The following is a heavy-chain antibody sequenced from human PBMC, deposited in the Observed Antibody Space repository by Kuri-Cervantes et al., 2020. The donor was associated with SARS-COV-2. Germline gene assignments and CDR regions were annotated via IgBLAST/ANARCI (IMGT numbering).Heavy chain of an antibody. J-gene: IGHJ5*02. D-gene: IGHD1-1*01. CDR3: ARSPLERRWGWFDP. CDR1: GGSISSSSYY. V-gene: IGHV4-39*06. CDR2: IYYSGST. Sequence: GSLRLSCTVSGGSISSSSYYWGWIRQPPGKGLEWIGSIYYSGSTYYNPSLKSRVTISVDTSKNQFPLKLSSVTAADTAVYYCARSPLERRWGWFDPWGQGTLVTVSS.